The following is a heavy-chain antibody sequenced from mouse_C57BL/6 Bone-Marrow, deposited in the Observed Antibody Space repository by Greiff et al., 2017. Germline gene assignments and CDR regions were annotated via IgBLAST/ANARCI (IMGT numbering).Heavy chain of an antibody. V-gene: IGHV1-54*01. CDR3: ARDYYGTLFAY. CDR1: GYAFTNYL. Sequence: QVQLQQSGAELVRPGTSVKVSCKASGYAFTNYLIEWVKQRPGQGLEWIGVINPGSGGTNYNEKFKGKATLTADKSSSTAYMQLSSLTSEDSAVYFCARDYYGTLFAYWGQGTLVTVSA. D-gene: IGHD1-1*01. J-gene: IGHJ3*01. CDR2: INPGSGGT.